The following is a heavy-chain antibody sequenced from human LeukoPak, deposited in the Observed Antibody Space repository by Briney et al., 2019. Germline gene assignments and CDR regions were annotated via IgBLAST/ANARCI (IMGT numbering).Heavy chain of an antibody. D-gene: IGHD6-19*01. V-gene: IGHV3-21*04. CDR2: ISSSSSYI. CDR1: GFTFNTYS. Sequence: GGSLRLSCVASGFTFNTYSMNWVRQAPGKGLEWVSSISSSSSYIFYADSVKGRFTISRDNAKNSLYLQMNSLRAEDTAVYYCARSHIAVAGTSIWGQGTLVTVSS. CDR3: ARSHIAVAGTSI. J-gene: IGHJ4*02.